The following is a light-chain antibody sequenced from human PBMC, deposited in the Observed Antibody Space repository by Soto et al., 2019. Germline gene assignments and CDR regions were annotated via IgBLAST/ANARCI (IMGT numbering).Light chain of an antibody. CDR1: SSNIGAGYD. CDR3: QSYDSTLSARYV. J-gene: IGLJ1*01. V-gene: IGLV1-40*01. Sequence: QSVLTQPPSVSGAPGHRVTICCTGSSSNIGAGYDVHWYQQRPGTAPKLLIFGNINRPSGVPDRFSGSKSGTSASLAITGLQAEDEGDYYCQSYDSTLSARYVFGTGTKVTVL. CDR2: GNI.